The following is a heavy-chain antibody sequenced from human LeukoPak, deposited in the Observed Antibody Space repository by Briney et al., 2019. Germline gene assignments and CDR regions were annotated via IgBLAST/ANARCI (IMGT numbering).Heavy chain of an antibody. CDR3: VREDYIPGPFDP. CDR2: IYHSGST. D-gene: IGHD2-2*01. J-gene: IGHJ5*02. CDR1: GDSICSSNW. V-gene: IGHV4-4*02. Sequence: SETLSLTCAVSGDSICSSNWWSWVRQPPGKGLEWIGEIYHSGSTNYNPSLKSRVIISVDRSKNQFSLKLSSVTAADTAVYYCVREDYIPGPFDPWGQGTLVTVSS.